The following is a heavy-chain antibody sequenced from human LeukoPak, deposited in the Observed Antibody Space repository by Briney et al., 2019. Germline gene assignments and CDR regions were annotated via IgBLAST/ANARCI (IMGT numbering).Heavy chain of an antibody. D-gene: IGHD5/OR15-5a*01. CDR3: ARERIYVGSDY. V-gene: IGHV3-7*01. CDR1: GFTFSSYW. Sequence: EGSLRLSCAASGFTFSSYWMSWVRQAPGKGLGWVANIKQDGSEKDYVDSVKGRFTISRDNAKNSLYLQMNSLRAEDTAVYYCARERIYVGSDYWGQGTLVTVSS. CDR2: IKQDGSEK. J-gene: IGHJ4*02.